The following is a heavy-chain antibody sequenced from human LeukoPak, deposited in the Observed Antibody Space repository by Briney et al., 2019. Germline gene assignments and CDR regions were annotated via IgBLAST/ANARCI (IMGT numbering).Heavy chain of an antibody. V-gene: IGHV1-69*01. CDR2: IIPIFGTA. D-gene: IGHD3-22*01. J-gene: IGHJ5*02. CDR1: GGTFSSYA. CDR3: ARDIPHAWSSGYYLNWFDP. Sequence: SVKVSCKASGGTFSSYAISWVRQAPGQGLEWMGGIIPIFGTANYEQKFQGRVTITADESTTAAYMDLSSLRSEDTAVYYCARDIPHAWSSGYYLNWFDPWGQGTLVTVSS.